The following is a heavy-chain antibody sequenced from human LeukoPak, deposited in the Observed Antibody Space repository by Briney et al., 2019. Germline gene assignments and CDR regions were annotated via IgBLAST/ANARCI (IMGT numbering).Heavy chain of an antibody. Sequence: GGSLRLSCAASGFTFSDYAMNWVCQAPGKGLEWVSYISTSSTTIYYADSVKGRFTISRDNARNSLYLQMNSLRAEDTAVYYCARGPYTNGHYFDYWGQGTLATVSS. J-gene: IGHJ4*02. D-gene: IGHD6-19*01. CDR3: ARGPYTNGHYFDY. CDR2: ISTSSTTI. V-gene: IGHV3-48*04. CDR1: GFTFSDYA.